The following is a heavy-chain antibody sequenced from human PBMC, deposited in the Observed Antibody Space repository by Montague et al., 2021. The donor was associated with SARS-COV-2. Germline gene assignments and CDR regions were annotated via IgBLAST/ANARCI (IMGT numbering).Heavy chain of an antibody. D-gene: IGHD1-26*01. CDR2: IYWDDDK. V-gene: IGHV2-5*02. CDR1: GFSLSTSGVG. CDR3: AHRRGLLLSDAFDI. Sequence: PALVKPTQTLTLTCTFSGFSLSTSGVGVGWIRQPPGKALEWLALIYWDDDKRYSPSLKSRLTITKDTSKNQVVLTTTNMDPVDTATYYCAHRRGLLLSDAFDIGGKGTMVTVSS. J-gene: IGHJ3*02.